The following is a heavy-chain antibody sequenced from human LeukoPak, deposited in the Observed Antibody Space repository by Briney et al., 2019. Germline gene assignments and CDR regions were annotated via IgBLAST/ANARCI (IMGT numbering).Heavy chain of an antibody. J-gene: IGHJ4*02. CDR2: IIPILGIA. D-gene: IGHD2-21*01. CDR1: GGTFSSYA. Sequence: ASMKVSCKASGGTFSSYAISWVRQAPGQGLEWMGRIIPILGIANYAQKFQGRVTITADKSTSTAYMELSSLRSEDTAVYYWARDDADVFAIFDYWGQGTLVTVSS. CDR3: ARDDADVFAIFDY. V-gene: IGHV1-69*04.